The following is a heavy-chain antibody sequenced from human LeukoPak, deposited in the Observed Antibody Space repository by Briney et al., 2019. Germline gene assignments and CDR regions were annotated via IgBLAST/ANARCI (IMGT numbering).Heavy chain of an antibody. D-gene: IGHD3-16*01. CDR3: ARGLRMGGDYYGMDV. Sequence: GGSPRLSCAASGFTVSSNYMSWVRQAPGKGLEWVSVIYSGGSTYYADSVKGRFTISRDNSKNTLYLQMNSLRAEDTAVYYCARGLRMGGDYYGMDVWGQGTTVTVSS. V-gene: IGHV3-66*01. CDR1: GFTVSSNY. CDR2: IYSGGST. J-gene: IGHJ6*02.